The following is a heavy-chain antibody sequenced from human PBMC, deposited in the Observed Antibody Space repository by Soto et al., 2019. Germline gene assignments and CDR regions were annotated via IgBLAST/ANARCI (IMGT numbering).Heavy chain of an antibody. Sequence: PGGSLRLSCAASGFAFSSYSMNWVRQAPWKGLEWVSSISSSSSYIYYADSVKGRFTISRDNAKNSLYLQMNSLRAEDTAVYYCARDVVAQPPGDYCCQRTLV. D-gene: IGHD2-15*01. CDR1: GFAFSSYS. CDR3: ARDVVAQPPGDY. CDR2: ISSSSSYI. J-gene: IGHJ4*02. V-gene: IGHV3-21*01.